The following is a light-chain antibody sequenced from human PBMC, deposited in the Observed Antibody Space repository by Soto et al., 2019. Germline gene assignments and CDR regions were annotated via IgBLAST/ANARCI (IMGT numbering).Light chain of an antibody. CDR1: QSVSSSY. CDR3: QQYGSSPIT. V-gene: IGKV3D-20*01. Sequence: EIVLTQSPGTLSLSPGEGATLSCRASQSVSSSYVAWYQHRPGLAPRLLIHDASSRATGIPDRFSGTKSGTDFTLTIRRLEPEDAAVYYCQQYGSSPITFGQGTLLEIK. J-gene: IGKJ5*01. CDR2: DAS.